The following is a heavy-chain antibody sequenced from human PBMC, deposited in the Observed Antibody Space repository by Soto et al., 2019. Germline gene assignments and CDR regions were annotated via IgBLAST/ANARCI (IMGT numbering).Heavy chain of an antibody. V-gene: IGHV3-21*01. Sequence: EVQLVESGGGLVKPGGSLRLSCAASGFTFSSYSMNWVRQAPGKGLEWVSSISSSSSYIYYADSVKGRFTISRDNAKNSLYLQMNSLRAGDTAVYYCARDVTGGGYYYLHPRGFDPWGQGTLVIVSS. CDR1: GFTFSSYS. D-gene: IGHD3-22*01. J-gene: IGHJ5*02. CDR2: ISSSSSYI. CDR3: ARDVTGGGYYYLHPRGFDP.